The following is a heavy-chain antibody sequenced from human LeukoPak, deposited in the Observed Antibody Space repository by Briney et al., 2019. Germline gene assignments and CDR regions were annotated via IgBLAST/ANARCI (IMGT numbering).Heavy chain of an antibody. V-gene: IGHV1-18*01. Sequence: ASVKVSCNASDYTFTSYGISWVPQAPGQGLEWMGWISAYNGNTNYAQKLQGRVTMTTDTSTSTAYMELRSLRSDDTAVYYCARVGYCSSTSCYSGHNWFDPWGQGTLVTVSS. CDR1: DYTFTSYG. CDR3: ARVGYCSSTSCYSGHNWFDP. J-gene: IGHJ5*02. CDR2: ISAYNGNT. D-gene: IGHD2-2*02.